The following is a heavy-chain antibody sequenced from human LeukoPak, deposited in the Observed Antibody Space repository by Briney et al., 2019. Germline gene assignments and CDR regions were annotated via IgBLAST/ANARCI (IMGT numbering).Heavy chain of an antibody. CDR2: ISSSSSYI. J-gene: IGHJ4*02. V-gene: IGHV3-21*01. Sequence: GGSLRLSGAASGFTFSSYSMNWVRQAPGKGLEWVSSISSSSSYIYYADSVKGRSTISRDNAKNSLYLQINSLRAEDTAIYYCARRGYSDSSGYDYWGQGTLVTVSS. CDR3: ARRGYSDSSGYDY. CDR1: GFTFSSYS. D-gene: IGHD3-22*01.